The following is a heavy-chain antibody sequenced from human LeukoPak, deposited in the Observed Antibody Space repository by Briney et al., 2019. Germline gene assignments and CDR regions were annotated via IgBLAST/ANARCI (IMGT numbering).Heavy chain of an antibody. CDR3: ARVDSSGYYTFFDF. J-gene: IGHJ4*02. Sequence: PSETLSLTCTVSCGSISSHNWNWIRQPPGKGLEWIGDIYNSGSPNYNPSLKSRVTISVDTSKNQFSLKLSSVTAADTAEYYCARVDSSGYYTFFDFWGQGTLVTVSS. D-gene: IGHD3-22*01. CDR2: IYNSGSP. CDR1: CGSISSHN. V-gene: IGHV4-59*11.